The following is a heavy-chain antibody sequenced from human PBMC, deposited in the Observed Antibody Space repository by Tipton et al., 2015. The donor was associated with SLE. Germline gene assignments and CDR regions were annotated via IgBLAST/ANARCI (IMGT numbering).Heavy chain of an antibody. D-gene: IGHD6-6*01. Sequence: LRLSCTVSSGSVSSSSYYWGWIRQPPGKGLEWIGYIHYTGSTEYNPSVKSRVTISVDTSKNQLNLKLRTVTVVDTARYYCAKEHISSLRDAIEVWGQGTMVTVS. J-gene: IGHJ3*01. V-gene: IGHV4-61*01. CDR1: SGSVSSSSYY. CDR2: IHYTGST. CDR3: AKEHISSLRDAIEV.